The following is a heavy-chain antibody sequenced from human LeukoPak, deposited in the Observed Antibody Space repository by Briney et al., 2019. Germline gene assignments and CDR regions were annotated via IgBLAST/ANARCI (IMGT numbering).Heavy chain of an antibody. Sequence: VASVKVSCKASGYTFTGYYMHWVRQAPGQGLEWMGWINPNSGGTNYAQKFQGRVTMTRDTSISTAYMELSRLRSDDTAVYYCARSLYYYGSGRNWFDPWGQGTLVTVSS. V-gene: IGHV1-2*02. CDR2: INPNSGGT. D-gene: IGHD3-10*01. J-gene: IGHJ5*02. CDR1: GYTFTGYY. CDR3: ARSLYYYGSGRNWFDP.